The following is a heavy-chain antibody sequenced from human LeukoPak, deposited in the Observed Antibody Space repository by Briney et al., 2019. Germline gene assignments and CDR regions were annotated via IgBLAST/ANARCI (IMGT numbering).Heavy chain of an antibody. CDR3: ARRIMIRTVTTQFDQ. Sequence: GGSLRLSCAASGFTFSSYSMNWVRQAPGKGLEWVSYISSSSSTINYADSVKGRLTISRDNAKNSLYLQMNSLRAEDTAVYYCARRIMIRTVTTQFDQWGQGTLVTVSS. D-gene: IGHD4-17*01. CDR2: ISSSSSTI. V-gene: IGHV3-48*01. CDR1: GFTFSSYS. J-gene: IGHJ4*02.